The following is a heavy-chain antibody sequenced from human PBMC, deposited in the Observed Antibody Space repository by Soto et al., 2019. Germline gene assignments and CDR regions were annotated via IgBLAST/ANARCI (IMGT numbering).Heavy chain of an antibody. CDR1: GGTFSSYA. CDR2: IIPIFGTA. D-gene: IGHD3-22*01. CDR3: ARVNNYYDSSGYYYYYFDY. Sequence: QVPLVQSGAEVKKPGSSVKVSCKASGGTFSSYAISWVRQAPGQGLEWMGGIIPIFGTANYAQKFQGRVTITADESTSTAYMELSSLRSEDTAVYYCARVNNYYDSSGYYYYYFDYWGQGTLVTVSS. V-gene: IGHV1-69*01. J-gene: IGHJ4*02.